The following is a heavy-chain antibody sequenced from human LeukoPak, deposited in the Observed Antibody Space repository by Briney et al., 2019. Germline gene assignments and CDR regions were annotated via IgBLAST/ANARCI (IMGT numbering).Heavy chain of an antibody. J-gene: IGHJ4*02. CDR3: AKNYGYSGYDYLGY. Sequence: HPGGSLRLSCAASGSTFSSYAMSWVRQAPGKGLEWVSAISGSGGSTYYADSVKGRFTISRDNSKNTLYLQMNSLRAEDTAVYYCAKNYGYSGYDYLGYWGQGTLVTVSS. CDR1: GSTFSSYA. CDR2: ISGSGGST. D-gene: IGHD5-12*01. V-gene: IGHV3-23*01.